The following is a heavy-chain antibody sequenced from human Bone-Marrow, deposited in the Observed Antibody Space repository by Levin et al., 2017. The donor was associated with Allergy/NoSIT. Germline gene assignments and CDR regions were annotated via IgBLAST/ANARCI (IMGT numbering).Heavy chain of an antibody. CDR3: ARGGGSQKGGLDV. V-gene: IGHV3-21*01. Sequence: KAGGSLRLSCAASGFSFSSYTMHWVRQASGKGLEWVSSIRSAGSYIHYADSVKGRFTISRDNANNSVSLEMSSLRAEDTALYYCARGGGSQKGGLDVWGQGTTVTVSS. CDR2: IRSAGSYI. D-gene: IGHD3-10*01. CDR1: GFSFSSYT. J-gene: IGHJ6*02.